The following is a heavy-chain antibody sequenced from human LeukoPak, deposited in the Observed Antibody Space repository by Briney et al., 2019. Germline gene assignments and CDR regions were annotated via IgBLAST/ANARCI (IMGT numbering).Heavy chain of an antibody. J-gene: IGHJ4*02. CDR1: GGSISSYY. CDR2: IYTSGST. Sequence: KPSETLSLTCTVSGGSISSYYWSWIRQPAGKGLEWIGRIYTSGSTNYNPSLKSRVTISVDTSKNQFSLKLSSVTAADTAVYYCAREGPGTPLRFLEWSSSKDYFDYWGQGTLVTVSS. V-gene: IGHV4-4*07. CDR3: AREGPGTPLRFLEWSSSKDYFDY. D-gene: IGHD3-3*01.